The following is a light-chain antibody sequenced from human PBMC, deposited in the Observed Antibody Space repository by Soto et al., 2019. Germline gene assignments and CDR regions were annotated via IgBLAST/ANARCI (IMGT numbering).Light chain of an antibody. J-gene: IGLJ2*01. Sequence: QSALTQPASLSGSPGQAITISCAGTSSDIGTYNLVSWYQQHPGKAPKFIIYEVNKRPSGVSNRFSGSKSGNTASLTISGLQVEDEADYYCCSYAGSPTFVVFGGGTKLTVL. CDR3: CSYAGSPTFVV. CDR2: EVN. V-gene: IGLV2-23*02. CDR1: SSDIGTYNL.